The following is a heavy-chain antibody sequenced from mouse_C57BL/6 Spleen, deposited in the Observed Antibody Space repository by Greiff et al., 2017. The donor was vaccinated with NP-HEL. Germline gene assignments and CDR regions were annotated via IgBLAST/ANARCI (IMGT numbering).Heavy chain of an antibody. Sequence: EVKLQQSGAELVRPGASVKLSCTASGFNIKDYYMHWVQQRPEQGLEWIGRIDPEDGDTEYAPKFQGKATMTADTSSNTAYLQLSSLTSEDTAVYYCTTGISYGNSLYAMDYWGQGTSVTVSS. CDR1: GFNIKDYY. V-gene: IGHV14-1*01. D-gene: IGHD2-1*01. J-gene: IGHJ4*01. CDR2: IDPEDGDT. CDR3: TTGISYGNSLYAMDY.